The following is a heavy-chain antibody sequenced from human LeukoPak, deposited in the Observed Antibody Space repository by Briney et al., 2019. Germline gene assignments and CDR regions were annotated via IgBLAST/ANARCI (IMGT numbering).Heavy chain of an antibody. V-gene: IGHV4-59*01. CDR3: ARDLGYYYDSGGPALGY. J-gene: IGHJ4*02. CDR1: GGSISSYN. D-gene: IGHD3-22*01. CDR2: IYYSGST. Sequence: SETLSLTCTASGGSISSYNRSWIRQPPGKGLEWIGYIYYSGSTNYNPSLKSRVTISVDTSKNQFSLKLSSVTAADTAVYYCARDLGYYYDSGGPALGYWGQGTLVTVSS.